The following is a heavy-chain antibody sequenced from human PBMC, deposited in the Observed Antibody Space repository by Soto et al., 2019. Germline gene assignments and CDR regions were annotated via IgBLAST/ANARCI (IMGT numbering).Heavy chain of an antibody. V-gene: IGHV3-30*18. D-gene: IGHD3-22*01. Sequence: PGESRRRSWAASGFTFSSYGMHWVGQAPGKGLEWVAVISYDGSNKYYADSVKGRFTISRDNSKNTLYLQMNSLRAEDTAVYYCAKMADYYDSSGYVDYWGQGTLVTVSS. CDR1: GFTFSSYG. CDR3: AKMADYYDSSGYVDY. J-gene: IGHJ4*02. CDR2: ISYDGSNK.